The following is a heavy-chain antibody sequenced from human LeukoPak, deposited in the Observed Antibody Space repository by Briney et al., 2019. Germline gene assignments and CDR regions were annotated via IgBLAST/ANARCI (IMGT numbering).Heavy chain of an antibody. D-gene: IGHD3-3*01. J-gene: IGHJ5*02. CDR3: AKDPRITIFGVVHEGGWFDP. Sequence: SGGSLRLSCAASGFTFSSYAMSWVRQAPGKGLEWVSAISGSGGSTYYADSVKGRFTISRDSSKNTLYLQMNSLRAEDTAVYYCAKDPRITIFGVVHEGGWFDPWGQGTLVTVSS. V-gene: IGHV3-23*01. CDR1: GFTFSSYA. CDR2: ISGSGGST.